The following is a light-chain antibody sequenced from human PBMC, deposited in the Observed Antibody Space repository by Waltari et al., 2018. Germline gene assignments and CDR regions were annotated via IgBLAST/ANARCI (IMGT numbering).Light chain of an antibody. CDR3: QQYNNWPPGT. V-gene: IGKV3-15*01. J-gene: IGKJ1*01. Sequence: ETVVTQSPATLSVSPGERVTLSCRTSQSIGSKLAWYQQKPGQSPRLLIYGASIRATGIPARFSGSGSETEFTLTISSLQSEDFAVYYCQQYNNWPPGTFGQGTKVES. CDR1: QSIGSK. CDR2: GAS.